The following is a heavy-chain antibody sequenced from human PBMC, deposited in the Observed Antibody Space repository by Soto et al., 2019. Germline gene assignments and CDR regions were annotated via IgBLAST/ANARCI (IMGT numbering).Heavy chain of an antibody. CDR3: ARQPSIAVAGYLDY. CDR2: INHSGST. J-gene: IGHJ4*02. V-gene: IGHV4-34*01. CDR1: GGSFSGYY. Sequence: SETLSLTCAVYGGSFSGYYWSWIRQPPGKGLEWIGEINHSGSTNYNPSLKSRVTISVDTSKNQFSLKLSSVTAADTAVYYCARQPSIAVAGYLDYWGQGTQVTVSS. D-gene: IGHD6-19*01.